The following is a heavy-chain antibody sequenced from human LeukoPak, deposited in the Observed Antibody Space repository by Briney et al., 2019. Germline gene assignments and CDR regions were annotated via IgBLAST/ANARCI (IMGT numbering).Heavy chain of an antibody. V-gene: IGHV1-24*01. Sequence: GASVKVSCKVSGYTLTELSMHWVRQPPGKGLEWMGRFDPEDGGTIYAQKFQGRVTMTADTSTDTAYMELSSLRSKDTAVYYCATEGKMVRGVYTDYWGQGTLVTVSS. CDR3: ATEGKMVRGVYTDY. CDR1: GYTLTELS. D-gene: IGHD3-10*01. CDR2: FDPEDGGT. J-gene: IGHJ4*02.